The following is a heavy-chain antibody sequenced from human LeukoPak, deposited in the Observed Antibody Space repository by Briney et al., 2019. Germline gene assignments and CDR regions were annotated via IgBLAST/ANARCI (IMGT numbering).Heavy chain of an antibody. Sequence: SETLSLTCTVSGNSISSYYWSWIRQPAGKGLEWIGRIYTSGSTNYNPSLKSRVTMSVDTSKNQFSLNLSFVTAADTAVYYCARETTGLARYFDYWGQGTLVTVSS. V-gene: IGHV4-4*07. CDR3: ARETTGLARYFDY. J-gene: IGHJ4*02. CDR2: IYTSGST. D-gene: IGHD4-11*01. CDR1: GNSISSYY.